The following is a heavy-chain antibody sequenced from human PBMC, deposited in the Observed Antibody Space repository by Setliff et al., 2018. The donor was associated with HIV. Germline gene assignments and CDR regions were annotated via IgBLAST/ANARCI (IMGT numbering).Heavy chain of an antibody. J-gene: IGHJ4*02. Sequence: SETLSLTCTVSGGSFSSSSYYWGWIRQPPGKGLEWIGNIHYSGSTYYNPSLKSRVTISKDTSKNQFSLRLTSVTAADTAMYYCARVIQTPGSPYARFDFWGQGTLVTVSS. CDR2: IHYSGST. V-gene: IGHV4-39*07. CDR3: ARVIQTPGSPYARFDF. CDR1: GGSFSSSSYY. D-gene: IGHD2-2*01.